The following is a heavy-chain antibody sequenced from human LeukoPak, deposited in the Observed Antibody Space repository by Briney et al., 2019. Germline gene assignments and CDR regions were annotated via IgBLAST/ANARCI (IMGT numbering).Heavy chain of an antibody. V-gene: IGHV1-69*05. CDR3: ARGGVAAALSDY. CDR1: GGTFSSYA. CDR2: IIPIFGTA. J-gene: IGHJ4*02. D-gene: IGHD6-13*01. Sequence: GSSVKVSCKASGGTFSSYAISWVRQAPGQGLEWMGGIIPIFGTANYAQKFQGRVTITTDESTSTAYMELSSLRSEDTAVYYCARGGVAAALSDYWGQGTLVTVSS.